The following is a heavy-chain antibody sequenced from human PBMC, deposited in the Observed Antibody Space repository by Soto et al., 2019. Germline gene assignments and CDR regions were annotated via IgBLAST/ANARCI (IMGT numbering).Heavy chain of an antibody. Sequence: QVQLQESGPGLMKPSQTLSLTCTVSGDSISSGGYYWSWIRQHPGKGLEWIGNIYYSGDTYYNPPLKSRVTMSVDTSENLFSLKLSSVAAADTAVYYCARAWFGELHWFDPWGQGTLVTVSS. J-gene: IGHJ5*02. CDR3: ARAWFGELHWFDP. V-gene: IGHV4-31*03. CDR1: GDSISSGGYY. D-gene: IGHD3-10*01. CDR2: IYYSGDT.